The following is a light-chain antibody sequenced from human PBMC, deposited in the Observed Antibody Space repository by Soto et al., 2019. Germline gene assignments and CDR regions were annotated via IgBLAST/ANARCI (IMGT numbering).Light chain of an antibody. CDR3: QQYENYWT. CDR2: DAS. Sequence: DIQITQSPSSLSASVGDRVTIPCRASQGIRIELGWYQQKPGKAPKLLIYDASNLESGVPSMFSGSGSGTEFTLTISSLQPEDFGIYYCQQYENYWTFGQGTKVDIK. CDR1: QGIRIE. V-gene: IGKV1-17*01. J-gene: IGKJ1*01.